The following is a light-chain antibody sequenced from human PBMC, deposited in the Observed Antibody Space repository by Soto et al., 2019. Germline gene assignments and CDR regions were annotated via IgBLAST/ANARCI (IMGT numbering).Light chain of an antibody. CDR1: SYDVGNYNY. CDR3: SSYTSTSTYV. CDR2: DVS. V-gene: IGLV2-14*03. Sequence: SVLTQPASMSGPPGQSITISCIGTSYDVGNYNYVSWYQHHADRAPKLIIYDVSSRPSGVSDRFSGSKSGNTASLTISGLQPEDEANYYCSSYTSTSTYVFGTGTKVTVL. J-gene: IGLJ1*01.